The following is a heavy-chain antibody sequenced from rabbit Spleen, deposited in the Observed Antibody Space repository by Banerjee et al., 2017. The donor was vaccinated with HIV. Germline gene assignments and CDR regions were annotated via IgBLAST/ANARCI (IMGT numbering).Heavy chain of an antibody. Sequence: QEQLVESGGGLVQPEGSLTLTCKASGFSFGSRHYMSWVRQAPGKGLEWIACIDVGSSGTTWYASWVNGRFSISRENTQNTVSLQLNSLTAADTATYFCARGSATMTMVITGFYFNLWGPGTLVTVS. CDR3: ARGSATMTMVITGFYFNL. CDR2: IDVGSSGTT. CDR1: GFSFGSRHY. D-gene: IGHD2-1*01. J-gene: IGHJ4*01. V-gene: IGHV1S45*01.